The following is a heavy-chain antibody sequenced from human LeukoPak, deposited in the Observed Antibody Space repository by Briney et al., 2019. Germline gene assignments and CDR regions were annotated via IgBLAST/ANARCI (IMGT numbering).Heavy chain of an antibody. V-gene: IGHV3-74*01. CDR1: GFTFSSYW. D-gene: IGHD6-6*01. J-gene: IGHJ4*02. Sequence: GGSLRLSCAASGFTFSSYWMHWVRQAPGKGLVWVSRISADGSSTSYVDSVKGRFTISRDNAKNTLYLQMNSLRAEDTAVYYCARIVGSSAIDCWGQGTLVTVSS. CDR2: ISADGSST. CDR3: ARIVGSSAIDC.